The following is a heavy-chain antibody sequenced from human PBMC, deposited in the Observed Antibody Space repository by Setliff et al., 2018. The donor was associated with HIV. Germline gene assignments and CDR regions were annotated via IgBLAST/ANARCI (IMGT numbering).Heavy chain of an antibody. CDR2: IYPGDSDT. J-gene: IGHJ5*01. CDR1: GYSFTSYW. V-gene: IGHV5-51*01. D-gene: IGHD3-3*01. CDR3: ARQPTDTSGYNNWFDS. Sequence: GESLKISCRGSGYSFTSYWIGWVRQMPGKGLEWMGIIYPGDSDTRYSPSFEGQVTMSADKSINTAYLQWNSLKASDTAMYYCARQPTDTSGYNNWFDSWGQGTLVTVSS.